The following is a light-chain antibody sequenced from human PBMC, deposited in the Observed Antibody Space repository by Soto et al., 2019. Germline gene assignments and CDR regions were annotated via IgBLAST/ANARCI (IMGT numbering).Light chain of an antibody. V-gene: IGLV1-40*01. CDR2: DNS. Sequence: QSVLTQPPSVSGAPGQRVTISCTGSNSNIGANYDVYWYQQLPGTAPKLLISDNSDRPSEVPDRFSGSKSGTSASLAITGLQAEDEADYYCQSDDSSLGVVVFGGGTKRTV. J-gene: IGLJ2*01. CDR3: QSDDSSLGVVV. CDR1: NSNIGANYD.